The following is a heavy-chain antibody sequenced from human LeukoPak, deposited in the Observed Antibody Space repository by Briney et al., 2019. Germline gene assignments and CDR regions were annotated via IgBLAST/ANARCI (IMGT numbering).Heavy chain of an antibody. CDR1: GYSITSGYY. CDR3: ARDFFGRAAGTENWFDP. Sequence: PSETLSLTCSVSGYSITSGYYWGWIRQSPGKGLEWIGSVYHDGSTYYNPSLKSRVIVSVDTSKNEISLSLSSVTATDTAVYYCARDFFGRAAGTENWFDPWGQGTLVTVSS. V-gene: IGHV4-38-2*02. CDR2: VYHDGST. D-gene: IGHD6-13*01. J-gene: IGHJ5*02.